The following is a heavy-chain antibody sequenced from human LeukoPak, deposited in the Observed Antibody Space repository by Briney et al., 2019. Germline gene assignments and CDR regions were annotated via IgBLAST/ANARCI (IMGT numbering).Heavy chain of an antibody. CDR1: GYSLTVFS. Sequence: ASVKVSCTVPGYSLTVFSMHWVRQAPGKGLECMGSFDPEDGETIYAQKLQGRVTMTTDTSTSTAYMELRSLRSDDTAVYYCARDRRAYGSGVTPYDYWGQGTLVTVSS. CDR2: FDPEDGET. J-gene: IGHJ4*02. V-gene: IGHV1-24*01. CDR3: ARDRRAYGSGVTPYDY. D-gene: IGHD3-10*01.